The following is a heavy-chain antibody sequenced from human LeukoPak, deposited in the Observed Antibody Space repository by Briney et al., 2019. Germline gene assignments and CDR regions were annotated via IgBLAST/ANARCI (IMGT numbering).Heavy chain of an antibody. D-gene: IGHD6-13*01. J-gene: IGHJ4*02. CDR1: GYTFTGYY. CDR3: ARDGVGLAAAGTFDH. V-gene: IGHV1-2*02. CDR2: INPNSGDT. Sequence: ASVKVSCKASGYTFTGYYIHWVRQAPGQGLEWMGWINPNSGDTKYAQKFQDRVTMTRDTSISTAYMELSRLRSDDTAVFYCARDGVGLAAAGTFDHWGQGTLVTVSS.